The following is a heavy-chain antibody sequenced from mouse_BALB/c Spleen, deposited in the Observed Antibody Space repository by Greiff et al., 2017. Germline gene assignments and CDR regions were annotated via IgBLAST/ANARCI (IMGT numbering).Heavy chain of an antibody. CDR3: ARGMITNYYAMDY. CDR1: GFNIKDTY. CDR2: IDPANGNT. Sequence: VQLQQSGAELVKPGASVKLSCTASGFNIKDTYMHWVKQRPEQGLEWIGRIDPANGNTKYDPKFQGKATITADTSSNTAYLQLSSLTSEDTAVYYCARGMITNYYAMDYWGQGTSVTVSS. D-gene: IGHD2-4*01. V-gene: IGHV14-3*02. J-gene: IGHJ4*01.